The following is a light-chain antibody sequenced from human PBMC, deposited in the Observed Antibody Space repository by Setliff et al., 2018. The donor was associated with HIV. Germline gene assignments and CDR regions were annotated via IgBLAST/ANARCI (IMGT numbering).Light chain of an antibody. Sequence: QSVLTQPASVSGSPGQSITISCTGTSSDIGGYNFVSWYQHHPGTAPKLMIYEVTNRPSGVSNRFSGSKSGNTASLTISGLQADDEADYYCSSYTSSSPYVFGTGTKVTVL. CDR2: EVT. CDR3: SSYTSSSPYV. CDR1: SSDIGGYNF. J-gene: IGLJ1*01. V-gene: IGLV2-14*01.